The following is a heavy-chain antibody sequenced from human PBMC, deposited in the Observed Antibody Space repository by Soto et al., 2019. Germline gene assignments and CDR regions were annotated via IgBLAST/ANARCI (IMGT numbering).Heavy chain of an antibody. CDR2: INPKSGGT. CDR3: ARGDSTDCSNGVCSFFYNHDMDV. CDR1: GSSLTDYH. V-gene: IGHV1-2*04. J-gene: IGHJ6*02. Sequence: GASVKVSCKASGSSLTDYHIHWVRQAPGQGLEWLGRINPKSGGTSTAQKFQGWVTMTTDTSISTASMELTRLTSDDTAIYYCARGDSTDCSNGVCSFFYNHDMDVWGQGTTVTVSS. D-gene: IGHD2-8*01.